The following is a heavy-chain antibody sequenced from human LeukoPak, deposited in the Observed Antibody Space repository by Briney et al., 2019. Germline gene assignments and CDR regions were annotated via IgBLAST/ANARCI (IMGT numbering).Heavy chain of an antibody. V-gene: IGHV3-7*03. CDR3: ARDRPDWAIDY. Sequence: GGSLRLSCVFSGFTFSNYWMSWVRQAPGKGLEWVANIKQDESEKHYVDSVKGRFTISRDNAKNSLYLQMNSLRAEDTAVYYCARDRPDWAIDYWGQGTLVTVSS. D-gene: IGHD3-9*01. J-gene: IGHJ4*02. CDR2: IKQDESEK. CDR1: GFTFSNYW.